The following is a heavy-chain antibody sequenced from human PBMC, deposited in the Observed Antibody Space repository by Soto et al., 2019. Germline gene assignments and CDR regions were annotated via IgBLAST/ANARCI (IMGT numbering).Heavy chain of an antibody. Sequence: QVQLVQSGAEVKKPGSSVKVSCKASGGTFSNYPISWVRQAPGQGLEWMGGIIPIFGTVNYAQKFQGRVTIHADESTSTAYMALTSLRSEDTAVYYCARGNHRWLQLWYFDLWGRGTLVTVSS. V-gene: IGHV1-69*12. CDR1: GGTFSNYP. CDR3: ARGNHRWLQLWYFDL. CDR2: IIPIFGTV. D-gene: IGHD5-12*01. J-gene: IGHJ2*01.